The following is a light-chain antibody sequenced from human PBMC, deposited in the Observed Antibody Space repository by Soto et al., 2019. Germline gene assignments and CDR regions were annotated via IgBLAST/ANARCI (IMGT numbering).Light chain of an antibody. CDR1: QSVSSN. Sequence: EFVLTQSPATLSLSPGERATLSCRASQSVSSNVAWYQQIPGQTPRLLIYGASTRATGIPVRFSGSGSGTEFTLTISSLQSEDFAVYYCHQYDDGPYTFGQGTKVDIK. CDR2: GAS. CDR3: HQYDDGPYT. J-gene: IGKJ2*01. V-gene: IGKV3-15*01.